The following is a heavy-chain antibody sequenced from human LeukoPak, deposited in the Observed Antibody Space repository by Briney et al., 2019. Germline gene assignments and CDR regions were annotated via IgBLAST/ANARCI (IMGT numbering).Heavy chain of an antibody. V-gene: IGHV1-2*06. Sequence: ASVKVSCKASGYTFTGYYMHWVRQAPGQGLEWMGRINPNNGATNYAQKLQGRVTVTGDTSISTAYMELSSLRSDDTAVYYCTRETGSYHGNDYWGQGTLVTVSS. CDR3: TRETGSYHGNDY. CDR2: INPNNGAT. J-gene: IGHJ4*02. CDR1: GYTFTGYY. D-gene: IGHD1-26*01.